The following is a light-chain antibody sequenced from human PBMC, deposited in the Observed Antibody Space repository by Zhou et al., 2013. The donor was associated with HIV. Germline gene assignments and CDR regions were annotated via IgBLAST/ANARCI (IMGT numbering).Light chain of an antibody. V-gene: IGKV3-11*01. Sequence: EIVLIQSPATLSLSPGETATLSCRASQSVSTYLAWYQLKPGQSPRPLIYDASNRATGIPARFSGSGSGTDFTLTISSLEPEDFAVYYCQQRSNWLLTFGGGTKVEIE. CDR2: DAS. J-gene: IGKJ4*01. CDR1: QSVSTY. CDR3: QQRSNWLLT.